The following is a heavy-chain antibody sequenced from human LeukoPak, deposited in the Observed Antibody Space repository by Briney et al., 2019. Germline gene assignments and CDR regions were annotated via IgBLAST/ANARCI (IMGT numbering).Heavy chain of an antibody. D-gene: IGHD1-26*01. CDR1: GGSISSYY. J-gene: IGHJ5*02. V-gene: IGHV4-59*01. CDR2: IYYSGST. Sequence: PSETLSLTCTVSGGSISSYYWSWIRQPPGKGLEWIGYIYYSGSTNYNPSLKSRVTISVDTSKNQFSLKLSSVTAADTAVYYCARGLRWELGYWFDPWGQGTLVTVSS. CDR3: ARGLRWELGYWFDP.